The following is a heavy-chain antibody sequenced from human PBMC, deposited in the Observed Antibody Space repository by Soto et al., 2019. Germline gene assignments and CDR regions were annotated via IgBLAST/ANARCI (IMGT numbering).Heavy chain of an antibody. V-gene: IGHV4-34*01. D-gene: IGHD2-2*01. CDR2: INHSGST. Sequence: QVQLQQWGAGLLKPSETLSLTCAVYGGSLSGYYWSWIRQPPGKGLEWIGEINHSGSTNYNPSLNSRVTISVDTSKDQFSLKLRSVTAADTAVYYCARGVYCSSTSCYWGMDVWGQGTTVIVSS. CDR3: ARGVYCSSTSCYWGMDV. J-gene: IGHJ6*02. CDR1: GGSLSGYY.